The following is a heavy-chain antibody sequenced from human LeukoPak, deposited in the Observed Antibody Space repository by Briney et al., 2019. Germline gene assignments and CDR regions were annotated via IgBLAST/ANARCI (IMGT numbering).Heavy chain of an antibody. CDR3: ARAYDILTGSDLYFDY. Sequence: ASVKVSCKASGGTFSSYAISWVRQAPGQGLEWMGRIIPILGIANYAQKFQGRVTITADKSTSTAYMELSSLRSEDTAVYYCARAYDILTGSDLYFDYWGQGTLVTVSS. D-gene: IGHD3-9*01. V-gene: IGHV1-69*04. CDR1: GGTFSSYA. J-gene: IGHJ4*02. CDR2: IIPILGIA.